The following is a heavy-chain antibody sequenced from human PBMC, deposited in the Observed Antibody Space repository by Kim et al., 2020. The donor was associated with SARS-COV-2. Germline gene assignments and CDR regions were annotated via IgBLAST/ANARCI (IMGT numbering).Heavy chain of an antibody. CDR2: ISSSSSTI. D-gene: IGHD5-12*01. CDR3: ARDLRDGYNWADDAFDI. Sequence: GGSLRLSCAASGFTFSSYSMNWVRQAPGKGLEWVSYISSSSSTIYYADSVKGRFTISRDNAKNSLYLQMNSLRDEDTAVYYCARDLRDGYNWADDAFDIWGQGTMVTVSS. V-gene: IGHV3-48*02. J-gene: IGHJ3*02. CDR1: GFTFSSYS.